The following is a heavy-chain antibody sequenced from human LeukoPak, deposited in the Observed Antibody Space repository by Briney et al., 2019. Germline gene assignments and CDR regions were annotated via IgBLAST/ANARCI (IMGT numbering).Heavy chain of an antibody. D-gene: IGHD3-3*01. CDR2: INPNSGDT. V-gene: IGHV1-2*06. CDR3: ATNRITIFGVVICRY. CDR1: GYTFTGYH. J-gene: IGHJ4*02. Sequence: ASVKVSCKASGYTFTGYHMHWVRQAPGQGLEWMGRINPNSGDTNYAQNFQGRVTMTRDTSISTAYMELSRLRSDDTAVYYCATNRITIFGVVICRYWGQGTLVTVSS.